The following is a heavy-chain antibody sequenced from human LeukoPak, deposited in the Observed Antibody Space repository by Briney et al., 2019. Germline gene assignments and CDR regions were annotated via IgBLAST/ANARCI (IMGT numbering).Heavy chain of an antibody. CDR2: ISYDGSNK. V-gene: IGHV3-30-3*01. J-gene: IGHJ5*02. CDR1: GFTFSSYA. CDR3: ARDRQGRDGYNPNWFDP. Sequence: GGSLRLSCAASGFTFSSYAMHWVRQAPGKGLEWAAVISYDGSNKYYADSVKGRFTISRDNSKNTLYLQMNSLRAEDTAVYYCARDRQGRDGYNPNWFDPWGQGTLVTVSS. D-gene: IGHD5-24*01.